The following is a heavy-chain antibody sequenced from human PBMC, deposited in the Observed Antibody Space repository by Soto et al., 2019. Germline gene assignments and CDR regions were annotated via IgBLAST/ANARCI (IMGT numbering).Heavy chain of an antibody. CDR3: AREVVPEPGLFDP. J-gene: IGHJ5*02. CDR1: GGSISSGGYY. CDR2: IYYSGST. V-gene: IGHV4-31*03. Sequence: TLSLTCTVSGGSISSGGYYWSWIRQHPGKGLEWIGYIYYSGSTYYNPSLKSRVTISVDTSKNQFSLKLSSVTAADTAVYYCAREVVPEPGLFDPWGQGTLVTVSS. D-gene: IGHD2-2*01.